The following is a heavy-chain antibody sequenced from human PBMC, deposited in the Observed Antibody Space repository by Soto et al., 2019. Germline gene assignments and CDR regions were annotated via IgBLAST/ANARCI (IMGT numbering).Heavy chain of an antibody. V-gene: IGHV3-23*01. CDR3: AKDQFPHCSSTSCWNYYYYGMDV. Sequence: EVQLLESGGGLVQPGGSLRLSCAASGFTFSSYAMSWVRQAPGKGLEWVSAISGSVGSTYYADSVKGRFTISRDNSKNTLYLQMNSLRAEDTAVYYCAKDQFPHCSSTSCWNYYYYGMDVWGQGTTVTVSS. D-gene: IGHD2-2*01. J-gene: IGHJ6*02. CDR2: ISGSVGST. CDR1: GFTFSSYA.